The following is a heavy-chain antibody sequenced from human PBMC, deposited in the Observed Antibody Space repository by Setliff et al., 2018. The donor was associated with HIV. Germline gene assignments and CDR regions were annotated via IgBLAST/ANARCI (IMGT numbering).Heavy chain of an antibody. D-gene: IGHD2-21*01. Sequence: SETLSLSCTVSGASISSPNYYWSWIRQHPGKGLEFIGCIYDSGSSYYNPSLKSRVVISLDTSKNQFSLRLSSVTAADTAVYYCASRCGGDFWGQGTLVTVSS. CDR1: GASISSPNYY. V-gene: IGHV4-31*03. CDR3: ASRCGGDF. CDR2: IYDSGSS. J-gene: IGHJ4*02.